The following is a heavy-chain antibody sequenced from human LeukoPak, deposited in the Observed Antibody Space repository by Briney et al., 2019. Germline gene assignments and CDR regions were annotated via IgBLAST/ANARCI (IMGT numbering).Heavy chain of an antibody. CDR3: ATDLIAARPEFDY. J-gene: IGHJ4*02. Sequence: ASVKVSCKVSGYTLTELSMHWVRQAPGKGLEWMGGFDPEDDETIYAQKFQGRVTMTEDTSTDTAYMELSSLRSEDTAVYYCATDLIAARPEFDYWGQGTLVTVSS. CDR1: GYTLTELS. V-gene: IGHV1-24*01. CDR2: FDPEDDET. D-gene: IGHD6-6*01.